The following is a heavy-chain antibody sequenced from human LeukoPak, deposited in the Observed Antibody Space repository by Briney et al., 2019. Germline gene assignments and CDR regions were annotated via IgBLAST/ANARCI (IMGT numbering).Heavy chain of an antibody. J-gene: IGHJ5*02. Sequence: PGGSLRLSCAASGFTFNTYTMNWVRQAPGKGLEWIGYIYYSGSTNYNPSLKSRVTISVDTSKNQFSLKLSSVTAADTAVYYCARGHGGLNWFDPWGQGTLVTVSS. V-gene: IGHV4-59*01. CDR1: GFTFNTYT. CDR2: IYYSGST. CDR3: ARGHGGLNWFDP.